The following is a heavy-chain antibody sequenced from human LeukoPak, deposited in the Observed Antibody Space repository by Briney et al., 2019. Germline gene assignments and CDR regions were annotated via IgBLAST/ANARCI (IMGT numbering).Heavy chain of an antibody. J-gene: IGHJ6*02. Sequence: GGSLRLSCAASGFTFSDYGMNWVRQAPGKGLEWVAIIWYDGSTKLYADSVKGRFTISRDNSKNTVFLQMNSLGVEDTAVYYCARAPDSVRGLDMDVWGQGTTVTVSS. CDR2: IWYDGSTK. D-gene: IGHD3-10*01. CDR1: GFTFSDYG. CDR3: ARAPDSVRGLDMDV. V-gene: IGHV3-33*01.